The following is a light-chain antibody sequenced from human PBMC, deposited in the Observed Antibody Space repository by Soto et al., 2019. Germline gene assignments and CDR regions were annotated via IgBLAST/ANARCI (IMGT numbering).Light chain of an antibody. J-gene: IGLJ2*01. CDR1: SSDVGGYNY. V-gene: IGLV2-8*01. CDR2: EVT. Sequence: QSVLTQPPSASESPGQSVTISCTGTSSDVGGYNYVSWYQQHPGKAPKLMIYEVTKRPSGVPDRFSGSKSGNTASLTVSGLQAEDEADYYCSSYAGSSVVFGGGTKLTVL. CDR3: SSYAGSSVV.